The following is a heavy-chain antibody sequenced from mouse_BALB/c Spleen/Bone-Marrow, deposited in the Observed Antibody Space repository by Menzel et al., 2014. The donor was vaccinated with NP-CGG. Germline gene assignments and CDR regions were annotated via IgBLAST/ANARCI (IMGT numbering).Heavy chain of an antibody. Sequence: QVQLQQPGPGLVAPSQSLSITCTVSGFSLTNYGVHWVRQPPGKGLEWLVVIWSDGNTTYNSALKSRLSISKDNSKSQVFLKMNSLQTDDTAMYYCARNPYGNHAMDYWGQGTSVTVSS. D-gene: IGHD2-10*02. CDR3: ARNPYGNHAMDY. J-gene: IGHJ4*01. V-gene: IGHV2-6*02. CDR1: GFSLTNYG. CDR2: IWSDGNT.